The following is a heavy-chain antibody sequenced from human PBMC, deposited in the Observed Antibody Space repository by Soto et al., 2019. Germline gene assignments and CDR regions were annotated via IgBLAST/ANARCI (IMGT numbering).Heavy chain of an antibody. J-gene: IGHJ5*02. CDR1: GGSISSGGYY. CDR3: ARDSRRNSGSYWFDP. D-gene: IGHD1-26*01. Sequence: QVQLQESGPGLVKPSQTLSLTCTVSGGSISSGGYYWSWIRQHPGKGLEWIGYIYYSGSTYYNPSLKRRVTISVDTSKNPFSLKLSSVTAADTAVYYCARDSRRNSGSYWFDPWGQGTLVTVSS. V-gene: IGHV4-31*03. CDR2: IYYSGST.